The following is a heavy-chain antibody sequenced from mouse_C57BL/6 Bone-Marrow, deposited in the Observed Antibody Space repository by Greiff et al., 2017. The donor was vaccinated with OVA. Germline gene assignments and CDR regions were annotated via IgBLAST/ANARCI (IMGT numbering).Heavy chain of an antibody. CDR2: IHPNSGST. CDR3: AAAQAHFDY. V-gene: IGHV1-64*01. J-gene: IGHJ2*01. Sequence: QVQLKQPGAELVKPGASVKLSCKASGYTFTSYWMHWVKQRPGQGLEWIGMIHPNSGSTNYNEKFKSKATLTVDKSSSTAYMQLSSLTSEDSAVYYCAAAQAHFDYWGQGTTLTVSS. CDR1: GYTFTSYW. D-gene: IGHD3-2*02.